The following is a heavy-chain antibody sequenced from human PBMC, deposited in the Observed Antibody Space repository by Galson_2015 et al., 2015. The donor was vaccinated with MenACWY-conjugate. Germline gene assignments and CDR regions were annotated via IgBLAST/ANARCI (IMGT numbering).Heavy chain of an antibody. V-gene: IGHV3-21*01. CDR3: ARDYAAGLYYFDY. J-gene: IGHJ4*02. D-gene: IGHD6-13*01. Sequence: SLRLSCAASGFTFSSYRMNWVRQAPGKGLEWVSSISSSSSYIYYADSVKGRFTISRDNAKNSLYLQMNSLRAEDTAVYYCARDYAAGLYYFDYWGQGTLVTVSS. CDR1: GFTFSSYR. CDR2: ISSSSSYI.